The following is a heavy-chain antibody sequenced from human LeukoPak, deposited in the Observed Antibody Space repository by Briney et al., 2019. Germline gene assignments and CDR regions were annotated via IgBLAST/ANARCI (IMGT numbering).Heavy chain of an antibody. Sequence: GGTLRLSCTASGFTFSSYTMHWVRRAPGKGLEWVAVISHDGNIKYHADSMKDRFTISRDNSRNTLYLQMNNLRPEDTAVYSCARAKYYDSRGYSVREAYDIWGQGTMVTVSS. D-gene: IGHD3-22*01. CDR1: GFTFSSYT. V-gene: IGHV3-30*04. CDR2: ISHDGNIK. J-gene: IGHJ3*02. CDR3: ARAKYYDSRGYSVREAYDI.